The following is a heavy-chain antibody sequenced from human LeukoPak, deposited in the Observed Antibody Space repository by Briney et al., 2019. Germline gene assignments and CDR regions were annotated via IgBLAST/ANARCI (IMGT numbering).Heavy chain of an antibody. J-gene: IGHJ4*02. V-gene: IGHV1-2*02. Sequence: GASVKVSCKAPGYTFTAYYMHWVRQAPGQGLEWMGWIDPNSGGTNYAQRFQDRVTMTRDTSISTAYMALSRLRSDDTAVYFCARVHPSGSYYFDYWGQGTLVTVSS. D-gene: IGHD1-26*01. CDR2: IDPNSGGT. CDR1: GYTFTAYY. CDR3: ARVHPSGSYYFDY.